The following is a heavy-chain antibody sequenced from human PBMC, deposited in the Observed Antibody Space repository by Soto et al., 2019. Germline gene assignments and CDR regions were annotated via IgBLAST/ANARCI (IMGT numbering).Heavy chain of an antibody. J-gene: IGHJ4*02. Sequence: GASVKVSCKASGGTFSSYAISWVRQAPGQGLEWMGGIIPIFGTANYAQKFQGRVTITADESTSTAYMELSSLRSEDTAVYYCAREERDSGYDWTLEYWGQGTLVTVSS. CDR1: GGTFSSYA. V-gene: IGHV1-69*13. CDR2: IIPIFGTA. D-gene: IGHD5-12*01. CDR3: AREERDSGYDWTLEY.